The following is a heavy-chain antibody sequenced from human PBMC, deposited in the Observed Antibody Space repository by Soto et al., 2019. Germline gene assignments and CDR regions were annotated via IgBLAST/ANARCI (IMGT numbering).Heavy chain of an antibody. CDR2: IWNDGSNE. V-gene: IGHV3-33*01. J-gene: IGHJ4*02. CDR3: ARDQTDSGGYSDS. Sequence: QVQLVESGGGVVQPGGSLRLSCDASGFNFSSYGIHWVRQAPGKGLEWVAIIWNDGSNEYYADSVKGRFTISRDNSKNTVYLQVSKLRAEDTAVYFCARDQTDSGGYSDSWGQGTLVTVSS. D-gene: IGHD3-22*01. CDR1: GFNFSSYG.